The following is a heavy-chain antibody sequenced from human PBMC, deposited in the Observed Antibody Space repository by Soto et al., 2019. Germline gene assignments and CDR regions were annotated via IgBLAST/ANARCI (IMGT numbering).Heavy chain of an antibody. D-gene: IGHD4-17*01. V-gene: IGHV3-48*01. CDR2: ISNTGSSI. CDR3: ARDPYSATTVTIFDY. J-gene: IGHJ4*02. CDR1: GFTFSGHA. Sequence: EVQLVESGGGLVQSGGSLRLSCAASGFTFSGHAMNWVRQAPGKGLEWISYISNTGSSIYYAVSVKGRFTISRDNAKNSLYLLMNSLRAEDTAVYYCARDPYSATTVTIFDYWGQGALVTVSS.